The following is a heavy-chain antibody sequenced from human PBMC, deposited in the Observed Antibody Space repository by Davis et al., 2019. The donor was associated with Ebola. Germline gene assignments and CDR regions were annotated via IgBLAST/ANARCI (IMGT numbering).Heavy chain of an antibody. CDR2: ISSSSSYI. J-gene: IGHJ6*02. D-gene: IGHD4-11*01. V-gene: IGHV3-21*01. Sequence: GESLKISCAASGFTFSSYSMNWVRQAPGKGLEWVSSISSSSSYIYYADSVKGRFTISRNNAKNSLYLQMNSLRAEDKAVYYCASRMTTALSWGQGTTVTVSS. CDR3: ASRMTTALS. CDR1: GFTFSSYS.